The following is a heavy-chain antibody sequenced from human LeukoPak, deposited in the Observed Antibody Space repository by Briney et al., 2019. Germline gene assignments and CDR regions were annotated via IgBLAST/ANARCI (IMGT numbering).Heavy chain of an antibody. CDR3: ARGAAYYYYYMDV. V-gene: IGHV4-34*01. CDR1: GESFSGYY. Sequence: SETLSLTCAVYGESFSGYYWSWLRQPPGKGLEWIGEINHRGSTNYNPSLKSRVTISVDTSKNQFSLKLSSGTAADTAVYYCARGAAYYYYYMDVWGKGTTVTVSS. D-gene: IGHD6-13*01. CDR2: INHRGST. J-gene: IGHJ6*03.